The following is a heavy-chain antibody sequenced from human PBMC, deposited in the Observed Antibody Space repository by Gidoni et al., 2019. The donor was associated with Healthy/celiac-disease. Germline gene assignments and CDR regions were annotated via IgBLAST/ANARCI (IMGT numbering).Heavy chain of an antibody. CDR1: GGPISSYY. V-gene: IGHV4-59*01. J-gene: IGHJ3*02. CDR2: IYYSGST. CDR3: ARDLDYYDSSGDAFDI. Sequence: QVQLLASGPGLVKPSETLSPTCTVSGGPISSYYWSWIRQPPGKGLEWIGYIYYSGSTNYNPSLRSRVTISVDTSKNQFSLKLSSVTAADTAVYYCARDLDYYDSSGDAFDIWGQGTMVTVSS. D-gene: IGHD3-22*01.